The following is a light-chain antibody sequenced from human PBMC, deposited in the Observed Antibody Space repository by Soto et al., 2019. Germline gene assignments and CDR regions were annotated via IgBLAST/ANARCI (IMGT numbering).Light chain of an antibody. CDR1: QSISAY. V-gene: IGKV1-5*03. J-gene: IGKJ1*01. CDR2: RAS. Sequence: DIQMTQSPSTLSASVGDRVTITCRASQSISAYLAWYQQKPGKAPRLLIYRASTLQGGVPSRFSGSGSGTEFTLTISSLQPDDCATYYCQQYDNNWTFGQGTKVEIK. CDR3: QQYDNNWT.